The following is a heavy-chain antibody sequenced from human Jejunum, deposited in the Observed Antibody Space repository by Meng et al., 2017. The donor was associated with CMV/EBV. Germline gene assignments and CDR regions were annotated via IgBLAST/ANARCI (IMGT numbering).Heavy chain of an antibody. D-gene: IGHD6-19*01. CDR1: GFTFSNYW. V-gene: IGHV3-74*03. CDR3: VRGTSAWYGVDY. Sequence: EVKLVESEGGLGQPGGSFRLSCAASGFTFSNYWMDWVRQVPGKGLMCVSRIDLNGRDITYADSVRGRFTISRDNAKNTLYLQMNNLRADDTGVYYCVRGTSAWYGVDYWGQGTLVTVSS. CDR2: IDLNGRDI. J-gene: IGHJ4*02.